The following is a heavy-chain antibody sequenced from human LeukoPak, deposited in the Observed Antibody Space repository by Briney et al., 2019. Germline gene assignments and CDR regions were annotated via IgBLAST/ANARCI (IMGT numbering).Heavy chain of an antibody. CDR2: IRYDGSNK. Sequence: PGGSLRLSCAASGFTFSSYGMHWFRQAPGKGLEWVAFIRYDGSNKYYADSVKGRFTISRDNSKNTLYLQMNSLRAEDTAVYYCAKGPFNYWGQGTLVTVSS. CDR1: GFTFSSYG. CDR3: AKGPFNY. V-gene: IGHV3-30*02. J-gene: IGHJ4*02. D-gene: IGHD2/OR15-2a*01.